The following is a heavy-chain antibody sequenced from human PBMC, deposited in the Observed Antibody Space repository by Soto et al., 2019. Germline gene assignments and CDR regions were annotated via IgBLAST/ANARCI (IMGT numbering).Heavy chain of an antibody. V-gene: IGHV3-21*01. D-gene: IGHD3-9*01. J-gene: IGHJ5*02. Sequence: GGSLRLSCAASGFTFSSYSMNWVRQAPGKGLEWVSSISSSSSYIYYADSVKGRFTISRDNAKNSLYLQMNSLRAEDTAVYNWGGGLYYIFLPVSPPLVGFAPGGRGPVVTVP. CDR3: GGGLYYIFLPVSPPLVGFAP. CDR1: GFTFSSYS. CDR2: ISSSSSYI.